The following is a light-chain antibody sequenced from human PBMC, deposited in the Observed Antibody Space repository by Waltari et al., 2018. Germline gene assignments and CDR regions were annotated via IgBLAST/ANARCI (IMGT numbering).Light chain of an antibody. CDR2: RDI. V-gene: IGLV3-25*03. J-gene: IGLJ3*02. Sequence: SYELTQPPSVSVSPGQSANITCSGDALPKQYTSWYQQKPGQAPVLIRYRDIKRASGIPERISGSSSGTTATLTIGGVQAEDEADYFCQSADMSATYWVFGGGTKMTVL. CDR1: ALPKQY. CDR3: QSADMSATYWV.